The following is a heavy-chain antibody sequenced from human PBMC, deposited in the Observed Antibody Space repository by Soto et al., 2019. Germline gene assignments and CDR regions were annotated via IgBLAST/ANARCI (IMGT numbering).Heavy chain of an antibody. V-gene: IGHV1-8*01. CDR3: ARGGSYYDSSGYYYGWFDH. Sequence: XSVKVSCKASVYTFTSYDINWVRQATGQGLEWMGWMNPNSGNTGYAQKFQGRVTMTRNTSISTAYMELSSLRSEDTAVYYCARGGSYYDSSGYYYGWFDHWGLGTLVTVSS. CDR1: VYTFTSYD. CDR2: MNPNSGNT. J-gene: IGHJ5*02. D-gene: IGHD3-22*01.